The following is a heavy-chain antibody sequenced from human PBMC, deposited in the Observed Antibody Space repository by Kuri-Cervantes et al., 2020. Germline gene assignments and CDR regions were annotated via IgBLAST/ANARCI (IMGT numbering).Heavy chain of an antibody. CDR2: IYYSGST. Sequence: SETLSLTCTVSGGSISSYYWSWIRQPPGKGLEWIGYIYYSGSTNYNPSLKSRVTISVDTSKNQFSLKLSSVTAADTAVYYCARGDYYDSSGYGFYFDYWGQGTLVTVSS. D-gene: IGHD3-22*01. CDR1: GGSISSYY. V-gene: IGHV4-59*01. J-gene: IGHJ4*02. CDR3: ARGDYYDSSGYGFYFDY.